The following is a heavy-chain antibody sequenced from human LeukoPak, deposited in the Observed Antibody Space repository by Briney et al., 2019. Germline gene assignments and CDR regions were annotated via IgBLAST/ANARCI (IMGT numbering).Heavy chain of an antibody. CDR3: AQGGSEIYYYYHGMDV. CDR1: GPTFNRFA. J-gene: IGHJ6*02. CDR2: ISYDGSDK. V-gene: IGHV3-30*18. D-gene: IGHD3-10*01. Sequence: PGGSLRLSCAASGPTFNRFAMHWVRQAPGKGLEWVAVISYDGSDKYYADSVKGRITISRDNSKNTLYLQMNSLRVEDTAVFYCAQGGSEIYYYYHGMDVWGQGTTVTVSS.